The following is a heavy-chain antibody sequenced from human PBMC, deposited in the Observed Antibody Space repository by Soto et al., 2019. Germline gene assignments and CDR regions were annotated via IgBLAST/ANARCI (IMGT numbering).Heavy chain of an antibody. J-gene: IGHJ5*02. Sequence: ASVKVSCKASGCSFTNNDVTWVRQATGQGLEWMGWMNPGSGDTGYAQKFQGRVTMTRDISIATAYMELSSLRSDDTAIYYCARMATFGSLNWFDPWGQGTLVTVSS. D-gene: IGHD3-16*01. CDR3: ARMATFGSLNWFDP. V-gene: IGHV1-8*01. CDR1: GCSFTNND. CDR2: MNPGSGDT.